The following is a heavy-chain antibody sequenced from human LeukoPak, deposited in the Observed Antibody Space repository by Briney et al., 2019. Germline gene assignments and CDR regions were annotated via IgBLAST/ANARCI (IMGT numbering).Heavy chain of an antibody. V-gene: IGHV3-9*01. CDR1: GFIFNNYA. Sequence: GGSLRLSCAGSGFIFNNYAMHWVREPPGKGLEWVSGISWNSGSIDYADSVKGRFTISRDNAKNSLYLQMNSLRVEDTAFYYCAKDNRRHYTSGPNPDSLHWGQGALVTVSS. CDR3: AKDNRRHYTSGPNPDSLH. J-gene: IGHJ4*02. CDR2: ISWNSGSI. D-gene: IGHD6-19*01.